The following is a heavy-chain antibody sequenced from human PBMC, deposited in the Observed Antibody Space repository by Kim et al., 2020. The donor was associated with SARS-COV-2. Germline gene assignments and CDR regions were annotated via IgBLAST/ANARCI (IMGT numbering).Heavy chain of an antibody. CDR3: AKAVQSPRWGGAAEYFQH. V-gene: IGHV3-30*18. CDR1: GFTFSSYG. CDR2: ISYDGSNK. D-gene: IGHD3-16*01. J-gene: IGHJ1*01. Sequence: GVSLRLSCAASGFTFSSYGMHWVRQAPGKGLEWVAVISYDGSNKYYADSVKGRFTISRDNSKNTLYLQMNSLRAEDTAVYYCAKAVQSPRWGGAAEYFQHWGQGTLVTVSS.